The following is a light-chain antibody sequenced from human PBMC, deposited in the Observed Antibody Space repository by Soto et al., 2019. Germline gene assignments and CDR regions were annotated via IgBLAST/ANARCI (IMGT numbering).Light chain of an antibody. CDR1: QSVSSN. J-gene: IGKJ2*01. Sequence: EIVMTQSPATLSVSPGERATLSCRASQSVSSNLAWYQQKPGQAPRLLIYGASTRATGISARFSGSGSGTEFTLTISSLQSEDVAVYYCQQYNNWPYTFGQGTKLEIK. V-gene: IGKV3-15*01. CDR3: QQYNNWPYT. CDR2: GAS.